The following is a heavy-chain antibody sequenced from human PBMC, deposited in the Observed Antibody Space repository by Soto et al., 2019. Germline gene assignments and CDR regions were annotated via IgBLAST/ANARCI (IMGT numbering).Heavy chain of an antibody. CDR2: INVGNGNT. Sequence: ASVKVSCKASGYTFTDYAIHWVRQAPGQGLEWMGWINVGNGNTGYSRKFQGRVTNARDMSASTAYIEVTSLTSEDPAIYYCAREGAHYTPLDHWGPGTLVTVSS. D-gene: IGHD2-15*01. CDR1: GYTFTDYA. V-gene: IGHV1-3*01. CDR3: AREGAHYTPLDH. J-gene: IGHJ4*02.